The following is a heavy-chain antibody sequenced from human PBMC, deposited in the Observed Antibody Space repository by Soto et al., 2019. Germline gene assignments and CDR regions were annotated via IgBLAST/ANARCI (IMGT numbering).Heavy chain of an antibody. Sequence: QVQLVQSGDEVKKPGSSVKVSCRASGGTFSSYAISWVRQAPGQGLEWMGGIIPIFGISNYAQKFQGRVTITADESTRTAYMELISLRSEDTAVYFCARAEEDYGGNSLRTWYYYGMDVWGQGTTVTDSS. CDR2: IIPIFGIS. CDR3: ARAEEDYGGNSLRTWYYYGMDV. CDR1: GGTFSSYA. J-gene: IGHJ6*02. V-gene: IGHV1-69*12. D-gene: IGHD4-17*01.